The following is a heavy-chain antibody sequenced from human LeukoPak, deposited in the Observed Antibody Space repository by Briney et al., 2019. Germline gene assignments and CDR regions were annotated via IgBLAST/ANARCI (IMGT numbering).Heavy chain of an antibody. J-gene: IGHJ3*02. V-gene: IGHV4-61*02. CDR1: GGSISIGSYY. CDR2: IYTSGST. CDR3: AALRLGELSLDAFDI. D-gene: IGHD3-16*02. Sequence: SETLCLTCTVSGGSISIGSYYRNWIRQPAGKGLELIRRIYTSGSTNYNPSLKSRVTISVDTSKNQFSLKLSSVTAADTAVYYCAALRLGELSLDAFDIWGQGTMVTVPS.